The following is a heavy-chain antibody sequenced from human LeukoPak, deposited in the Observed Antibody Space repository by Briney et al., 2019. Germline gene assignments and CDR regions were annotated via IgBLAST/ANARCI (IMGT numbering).Heavy chain of an antibody. CDR3: AKDVGWWLPDY. D-gene: IGHD5-12*01. CDR2: INSGTRT. Sequence: GGSLRLSCATSGFTFSNYWMHWVRQAPGKGLVWVSRINSGTRTYYADSVKGRFAISRDNSKNTLYLQMNSLRAEDTAVYYCAKDVGWWLPDYWGQGTLVTVSS. J-gene: IGHJ4*02. V-gene: IGHV3-NL1*01. CDR1: GFTFSNYW.